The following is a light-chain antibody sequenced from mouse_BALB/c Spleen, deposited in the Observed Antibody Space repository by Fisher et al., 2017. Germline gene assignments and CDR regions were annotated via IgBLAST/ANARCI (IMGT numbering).Light chain of an antibody. CDR3: QQWSSNPPT. V-gene: IGKV4-57-1*01. Sequence: DIVLTQTPAIMSASPGEKVTMTCRASSSVSSSYLHWYQQKSGASPKLWIYSTSNLASGVPARFSGSGSGTSYSLTISSVEAEDDATYYCQQWSSNPPTFGAGTKLELK. CDR1: SSVSSSY. J-gene: IGKJ5*01. CDR2: STS.